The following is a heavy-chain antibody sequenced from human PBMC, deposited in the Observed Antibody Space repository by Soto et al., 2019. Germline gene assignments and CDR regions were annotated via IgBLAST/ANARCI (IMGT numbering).Heavy chain of an antibody. D-gene: IGHD3-9*01. CDR1: GGSISSYY. CDR2: IYYSGST. J-gene: IGHJ5*02. V-gene: IGHV4-59*01. CDR3: ARGTDFDWLLMGNWFDP. Sequence: SETLSLTCTVSGGSISSYYWSWIRQPPGKGLEWVGYIYYSGSTNYNPSLKSRVTISVDTSKNQFSLKLSSVTAADTAVYYCARGTDFDWLLMGNWFDPWGQGTLVTVSS.